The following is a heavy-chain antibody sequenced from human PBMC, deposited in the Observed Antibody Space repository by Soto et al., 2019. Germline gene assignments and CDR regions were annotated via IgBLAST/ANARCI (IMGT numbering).Heavy chain of an antibody. CDR3: AKADSNYAGRFSYYYMDV. CDR1: GYTFRSYG. J-gene: IGHJ6*03. V-gene: IGHV1-18*01. Sequence: ASVKVSWKASGYTFRSYGISWVRQAPGQGLEWMGWISGYNGNTHYSQKFQGKVTMTTDTSTSTAYMELGNLRSDDTAVYYCAKADSNYAGRFSYYYMDVWGTGTMVTVSS. CDR2: ISGYNGNT. D-gene: IGHD4-4*01.